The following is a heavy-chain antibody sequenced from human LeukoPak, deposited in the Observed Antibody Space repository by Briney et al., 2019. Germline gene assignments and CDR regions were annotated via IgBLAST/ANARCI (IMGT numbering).Heavy chain of an antibody. J-gene: IGHJ4*02. CDR2: FSASGGST. Sequence: GGSLRLSCAASGFTFSNYALSWVRQPPGKGLEWVSAFSASGGSTFYAASVKGRFTISRDNAKNSLYLQMNSLRAEDTAVYYCARDSHSSSWYSEFDYWGQGTLVTVSS. D-gene: IGHD6-13*01. V-gene: IGHV3-23*01. CDR1: GFTFSNYA. CDR3: ARDSHSSSWYSEFDY.